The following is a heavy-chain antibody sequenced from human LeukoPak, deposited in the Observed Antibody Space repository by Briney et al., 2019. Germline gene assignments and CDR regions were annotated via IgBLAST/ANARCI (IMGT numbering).Heavy chain of an antibody. V-gene: IGHV4-4*09. Sequence: SETLSLTCTVSGDSISSFHWSWIRQPPGKGLEWIVYIYTSGSSNYNPSLKSRVSISGDTSKNQFSLKLSSVTAADTAVYYCARHRPLHYDFWGGYYPHFDCWGQGALVTVSS. CDR2: IYTSGSS. CDR3: ARHRPLHYDFWGGYYPHFDC. J-gene: IGHJ4*02. D-gene: IGHD3-3*01. CDR1: GDSISSFH.